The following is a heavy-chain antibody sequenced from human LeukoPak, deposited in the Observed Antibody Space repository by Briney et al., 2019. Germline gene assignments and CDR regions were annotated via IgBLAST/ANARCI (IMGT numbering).Heavy chain of an antibody. J-gene: IGHJ4*02. V-gene: IGHV3-9*01. CDR3: AKDMSIQEIVVVITALDY. Sequence: GRSLRLSCAASGFTFDDYAMPWVRQAPGKGLEWVSGISWNSGSTGYADSVKGRFTISRDNAKNSLYLQMNSLRAEDTASYYCAKDMSIQEIVVVITALDYWGQGTLVTVSS. CDR2: ISWNSGST. D-gene: IGHD3-22*01. CDR1: GFTFDDYA.